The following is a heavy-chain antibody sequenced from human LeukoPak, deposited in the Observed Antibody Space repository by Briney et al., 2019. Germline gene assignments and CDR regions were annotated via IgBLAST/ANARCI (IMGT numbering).Heavy chain of an antibody. Sequence: SETLTLTCAVSGGSISNDKWWSWVRQSPVKGLEWIGEMYHSGSTNYNPSLKSRVTISVDKSNNQFSLKLISVTAADTAMYYCATGTSWYYYYWGQGTLVTVSS. D-gene: IGHD6-13*01. J-gene: IGHJ4*02. CDR3: ATGTSWYYYY. CDR2: MYHSGST. CDR1: GGSISNDKW. V-gene: IGHV4-4*02.